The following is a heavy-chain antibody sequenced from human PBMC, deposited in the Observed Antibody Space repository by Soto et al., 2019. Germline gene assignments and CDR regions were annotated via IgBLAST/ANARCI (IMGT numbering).Heavy chain of an antibody. J-gene: IGHJ1*01. CDR3: TRGPRASSGGTGAY. D-gene: IGHD2-2*01. V-gene: IGHV3-74*01. CDR2: IDYDGTTT. CDR1: GFSFDSYW. Sequence: EVQLVESGGGLVQPGGSLRLSCAASGFSFDSYWMHWVRQAPGQGPMWVSRIDYDGTTTNYAHSVKGRFTISRDNAKSTLYLQMNSLRPEDTAVYYCTRGPRASSGGTGAYWGKGTLVTVSS.